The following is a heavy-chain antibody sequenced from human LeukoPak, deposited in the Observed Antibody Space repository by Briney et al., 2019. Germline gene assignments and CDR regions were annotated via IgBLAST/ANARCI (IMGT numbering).Heavy chain of an antibody. CDR1: GYSIRSGYY. J-gene: IGHJ5*02. D-gene: IGHD3-22*01. CDR2: IYRSGSS. CDR3: AGENHRGSYYYDSSGPGWFDP. Sequence: PSETLSLTCSVSGYSIRSGYYWGWIRQPPGKGLEWIGSIYRSGSSYYNPSLRSRLTISIDTSKNQFSLKLSSVTAADTAMYYCAGENHRGSYYYDSSGPGWFDPWGQGTLVTVSS. V-gene: IGHV4-38-2*02.